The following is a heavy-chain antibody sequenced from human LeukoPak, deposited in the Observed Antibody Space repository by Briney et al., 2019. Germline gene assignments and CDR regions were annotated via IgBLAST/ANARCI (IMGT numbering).Heavy chain of an antibody. Sequence: GGTLRLSCAASGFHFSAHGMNWIRQAPGKGLEWVSAISGSDGSTYYADSVKGRFTISRDNSKNTLYLQMNSLRAEDTAIYYCAKSGLNRFDYWGQGALVTVSS. V-gene: IGHV3-23*01. CDR3: AKSGLNRFDY. CDR1: GFHFSAHG. J-gene: IGHJ4*02. D-gene: IGHD2-15*01. CDR2: ISGSDGST.